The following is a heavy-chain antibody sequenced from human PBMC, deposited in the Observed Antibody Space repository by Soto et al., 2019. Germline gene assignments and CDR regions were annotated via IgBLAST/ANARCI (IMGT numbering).Heavy chain of an antibody. CDR1: GYTLTELS. CDR3: ARGFTIFGVVTITNYYYYYMDV. CDR2: LNPKDGKT. D-gene: IGHD3-3*01. J-gene: IGHJ6*03. Sequence: GASVKVSCKVSGYTLTELSMHWVRQAPGKGLEWMGGLNPKDGKTGYAQKFQGRVTMTRNTSISTAYMELSSLRSEDTAVYYCARGFTIFGVVTITNYYYYYMDVWGKGTTVTVSS. V-gene: IGHV1-24*01.